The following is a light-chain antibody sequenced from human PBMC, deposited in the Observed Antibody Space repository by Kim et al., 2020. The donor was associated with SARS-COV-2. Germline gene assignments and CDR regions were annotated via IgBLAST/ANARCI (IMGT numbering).Light chain of an antibody. CDR3: QQFKDWPPLT. CDR1: SNK. Sequence: SNKLAWYQQKPGQAPSLLIYDASSRAAGIPDRFRGRGSGTEFTLTITSLQPEDSAVYYCQQFKDWPPLTFGGGTKVDIK. V-gene: IGKV3D-15*01. CDR2: DAS. J-gene: IGKJ4*01.